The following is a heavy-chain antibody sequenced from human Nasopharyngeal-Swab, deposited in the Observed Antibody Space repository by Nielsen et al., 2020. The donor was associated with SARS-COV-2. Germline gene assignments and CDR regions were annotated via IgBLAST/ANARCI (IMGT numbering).Heavy chain of an antibody. V-gene: IGHV1-46*01. D-gene: IGHD3-3*01. Sequence: ASVKVSCKASGYTFTSYYMHWARQAPGQGLEWMGIINPSGGSTSYAQKFQGRVTMTRDTSTSTVYMELSSLRSEDTAVYYCARGRGLRFLSPHWFDPWGQGTLVTVSS. CDR2: INPSGGST. CDR1: GYTFTSYY. CDR3: ARGRGLRFLSPHWFDP. J-gene: IGHJ5*02.